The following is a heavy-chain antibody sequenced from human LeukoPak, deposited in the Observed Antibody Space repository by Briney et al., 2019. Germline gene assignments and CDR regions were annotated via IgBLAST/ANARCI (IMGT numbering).Heavy chain of an antibody. CDR1: GYTFTSYG. D-gene: IGHD4-17*01. V-gene: IGHV1-18*01. CDR2: ISAYNGIT. Sequence: GASVKVSCKASGYTFTSYGISWVRQAPGQGLEWMGWISAYNGITNYAQKLQGRVTMTTDTSTSTAYMELRSLRSDDTAVYYCARDAAATVTTHYYYYMDVWGKGTTVTVSS. J-gene: IGHJ6*03. CDR3: ARDAAATVTTHYYYYMDV.